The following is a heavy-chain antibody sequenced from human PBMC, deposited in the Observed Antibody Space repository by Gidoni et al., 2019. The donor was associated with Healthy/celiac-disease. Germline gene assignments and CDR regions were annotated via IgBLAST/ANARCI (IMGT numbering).Heavy chain of an antibody. Sequence: EVQLVQSGAEVQKPGESLKISCKGSGYSFNSYWIGWVRQMPGKGLEWMGIIYPGDSDTRYSPSFQGQVTISADKSISTAYLQWSSLKASDTAMYYCARSTEMATTIGGMDVWGQGTTVTVSS. CDR3: ARSTEMATTIGGMDV. D-gene: IGHD5-12*01. J-gene: IGHJ6*02. CDR2: IYPGDSDT. V-gene: IGHV5-51*01. CDR1: GYSFNSYW.